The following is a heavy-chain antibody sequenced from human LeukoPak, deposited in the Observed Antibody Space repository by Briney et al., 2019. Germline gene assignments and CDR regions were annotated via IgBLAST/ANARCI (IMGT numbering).Heavy chain of an antibody. V-gene: IGHV4-34*01. D-gene: IGHD3-9*01. CDR3: ARGGYDILTGYYIRYYFDY. J-gene: IGHJ4*02. CDR2: INHSGST. CDR1: GGSFSGYY. Sequence: SETLSLTCAVYGGSFSGYYWSWIRQPPGKGPEWIGEINHSGSTNYNPSLKSRVTISVDTSKNQFSLKLSSVTAADTAVYYCARGGYDILTGYYIRYYFDYWGQGTLVTVSS.